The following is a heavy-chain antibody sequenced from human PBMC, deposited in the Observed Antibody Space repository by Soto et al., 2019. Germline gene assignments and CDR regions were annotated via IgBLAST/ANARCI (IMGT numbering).Heavy chain of an antibody. V-gene: IGHV1-69*01. CDR1: GGTFSSYA. Sequence: QVQLVQSGAEVKKPGSSVKVSCKASGGTFSSYAISWVRQAPGQGLEWMGGIIPIFGTANYAQKFQGRVTITADESTSAAYMELSSLRSEDTAVYYCARDWLLSSPYYYYGMDVWGQGTTVTVSS. D-gene: IGHD2-2*01. J-gene: IGHJ6*02. CDR3: ARDWLLSSPYYYYGMDV. CDR2: IIPIFGTA.